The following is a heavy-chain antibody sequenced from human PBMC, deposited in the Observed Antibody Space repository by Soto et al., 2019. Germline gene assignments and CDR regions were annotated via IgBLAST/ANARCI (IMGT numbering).Heavy chain of an antibody. D-gene: IGHD3-22*01. CDR1: GDSINKYQ. CDR2: FYFST. CDR3: ARSKTRYSSPDY. V-gene: IGHV4-59*08. J-gene: IGHJ4*02. Sequence: QVQLQESGPGLVEPSETLSLTCTVSGDSINKYQWSWVRQPPGKGLEWIGCFYFSTNYNPSLNSRVTISVDRSKIHFSLNLPSVTAADTAVYFCARSKTRYSSPDYWGQGTLVTVSS.